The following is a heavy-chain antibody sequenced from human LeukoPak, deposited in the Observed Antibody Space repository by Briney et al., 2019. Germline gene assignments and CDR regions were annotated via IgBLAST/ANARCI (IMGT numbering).Heavy chain of an antibody. D-gene: IGHD3-10*01. CDR3: ANVYYFGSGTYESRYFDY. J-gene: IGHJ4*02. CDR1: GFTFSSYA. CDR2: ISGSGGST. V-gene: IGHV3-23*01. Sequence: GGSLRLSCAASGFTFSSYAMSWVRQAPGEGLEWVSAISGSGGSTYYADSVKGRFTISRDNSKNTLYLQMNSLRAEDTAVYYCANVYYFGSGTYESRYFDYWGQGTLVTVSS.